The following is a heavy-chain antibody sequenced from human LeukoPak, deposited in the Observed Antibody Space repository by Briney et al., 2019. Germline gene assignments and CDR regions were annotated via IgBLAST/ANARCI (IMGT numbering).Heavy chain of an antibody. J-gene: IGHJ4*02. CDR2: INGNGGRT. CDR1: GFIFNEYG. CDR3: ARLFNAGLGAPLDY. Sequence: GGSLRLSGAASGFIFNEYGMTWVRQIPGKGLEWVSGINGNGGRTGYADSVKGRFTITRDNAKNSLYLQMDSLRAEDTALYFCARLFNAGLGAPLDYGGQGTLVTVSS. V-gene: IGHV3-20*04. D-gene: IGHD1-26*01.